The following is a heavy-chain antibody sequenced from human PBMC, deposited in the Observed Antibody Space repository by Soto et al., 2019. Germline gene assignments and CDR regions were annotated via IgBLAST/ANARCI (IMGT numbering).Heavy chain of an antibody. Sequence: PSETLSLTCTVSGGSISSGGYYWSWIRQHPGKGLEWIGYIYYSGSTYYNPSLKSRVTISVDTSKNQFSLKLSSVTAADTAVYYCARGTSTIFGVAFDYWGQGXLVTVYS. D-gene: IGHD3-3*01. J-gene: IGHJ4*02. V-gene: IGHV4-31*03. CDR1: GGSISSGGYY. CDR3: ARGTSTIFGVAFDY. CDR2: IYYSGST.